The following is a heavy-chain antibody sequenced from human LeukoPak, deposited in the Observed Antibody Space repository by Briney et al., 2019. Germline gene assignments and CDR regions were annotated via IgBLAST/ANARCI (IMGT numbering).Heavy chain of an antibody. CDR3: ARHCSLGLPRYYFDY. CDR2: IYTSGST. V-gene: IGHV4-4*09. Sequence: SETLSLTCTVSGVSISSYYWSWIRQPPGKGLEWIGYIYTSGSTTYNPSLKSRVTISVDTSKNQFSLKLTSVTAADTAVYYCARHCSLGLPRYYFDYCGQATLVIVSA. D-gene: IGHD2-15*01. J-gene: IGHJ4*02. CDR1: GVSISSYY.